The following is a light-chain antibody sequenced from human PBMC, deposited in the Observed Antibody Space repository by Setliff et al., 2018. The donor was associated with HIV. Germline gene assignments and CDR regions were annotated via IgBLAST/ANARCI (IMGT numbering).Light chain of an antibody. CDR3: CSYAGSRDVV. Sequence: QSALTQPASVSGSPGQSITISCTGASSDVGSYNLVSWYQQHPGKAPKLMIYEVIKRPSGASNRFSGSKSGNTASLTISGLQAEDEADYYCCSYAGSRDVVFGGGTKVTVL. CDR1: SSDVGSYNL. V-gene: IGLV2-23*02. CDR2: EVI. J-gene: IGLJ2*01.